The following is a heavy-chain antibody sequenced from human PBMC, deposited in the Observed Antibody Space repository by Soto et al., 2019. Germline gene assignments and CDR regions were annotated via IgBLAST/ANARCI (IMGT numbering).Heavy chain of an antibody. J-gene: IGHJ4*02. Sequence: GGSLRVSCAASGFTFSSYSMNWVRQAPGKGLEWVSSISSSSSYIYYADSVKGRFTISRDNAKNSLYLQMNSLRAEDTAVYYCARVVEGGTVGDYWGQGTLVTVSS. V-gene: IGHV3-21*01. CDR1: GFTFSSYS. CDR3: ARVVEGGTVGDY. CDR2: ISSSSSYI. D-gene: IGHD6-19*01.